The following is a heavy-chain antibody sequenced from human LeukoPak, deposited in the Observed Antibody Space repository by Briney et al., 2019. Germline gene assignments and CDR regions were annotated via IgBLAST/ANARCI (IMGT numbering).Heavy chain of an antibody. J-gene: IGHJ6*02. V-gene: IGHV3-7*01. Sequence: PGGSLRLSCAASGFTFSSYWMSWVRQAPGKGLEGVANIKKDGSEKYYVDSVKGRFTISRDNAKNSLYLQMNSLRAEDTAVYYCARDVLLWFGEKTTLLYYYYYYGMDVWGQGTTVTVSS. CDR3: ARDVLLWFGEKTTLLYYYYYYGMDV. D-gene: IGHD3-10*01. CDR2: IKKDGSEK. CDR1: GFTFSSYW.